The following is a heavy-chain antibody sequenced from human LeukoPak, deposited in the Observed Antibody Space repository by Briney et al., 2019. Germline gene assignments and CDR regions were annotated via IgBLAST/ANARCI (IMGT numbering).Heavy chain of an antibody. CDR1: GFTVSSNY. D-gene: IGHD3-3*01. CDR2: IYSGGST. V-gene: IGHV3-53*01. J-gene: IGHJ6*02. Sequence: GGSLRLSCAASGFTVSSNYMSWVRQAPGKGLEWVSVIYSGGSTYYADSVKGRFTISRDNSKNTLYLQMNSLRAEDTAVYYCARAAGHYDFWSGYYKHGMDVWGQGTTVTVSS. CDR3: ARAAGHYDFWSGYYKHGMDV.